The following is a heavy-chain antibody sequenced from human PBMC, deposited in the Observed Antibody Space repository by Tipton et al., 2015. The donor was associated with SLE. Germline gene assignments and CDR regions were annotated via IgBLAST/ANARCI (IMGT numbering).Heavy chain of an antibody. CDR1: GFTFDDYT. J-gene: IGHJ3*02. V-gene: IGHV3-43*01. CDR3: AKAGGIAARGAFDI. CDR2: ISWDGGST. D-gene: IGHD6-13*01. Sequence: GSLRLSCAASGFTFDDYTMHWVRQAPGKGLEWVSLISWDGGSTYYADSVKGRFTISRDNSKNTLYLQMNSLRAEDTAVYYCAKAGGIAARGAFDIWGQGTMVTVSS.